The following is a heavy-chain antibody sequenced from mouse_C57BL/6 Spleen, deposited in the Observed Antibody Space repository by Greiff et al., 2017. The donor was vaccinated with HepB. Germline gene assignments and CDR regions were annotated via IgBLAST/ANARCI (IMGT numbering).Heavy chain of an antibody. J-gene: IGHJ2*01. D-gene: IGHD1-1*01. Sequence: VQLQQSGPELVKPGASVKISCKASGYAFSSSWMNWVKQRPGKGLEWIGRIYPGDGDTNYNGKFKGKATLTADKSSSTAYMQLSSLTSEDSAVYFCSPHFGYGSSYFAYWGQGTTLTVSS. CDR3: SPHFGYGSSYFAY. CDR1: GYAFSSSW. CDR2: IYPGDGDT. V-gene: IGHV1-82*01.